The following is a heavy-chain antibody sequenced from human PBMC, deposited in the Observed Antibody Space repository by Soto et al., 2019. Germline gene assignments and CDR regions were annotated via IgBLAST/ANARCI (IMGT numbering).Heavy chain of an antibody. CDR2: ISAYNGNK. D-gene: IGHD6-6*01. V-gene: IGHV1-18*04. CDR3: ARTGGGMAARPLEY. J-gene: IGHJ4*02. CDR1: GYMFTTYG. Sequence: QVQLVQSGGEVKKPGASVEVSCRTSGYMFTTYGMSWVRQAPGQGLEWMAWISAYNGNKKYAQKFQGRVPMTTDTSTSPVSMELRNLTSDDTGTYFCARTGGGMAARPLEYWGQGTLVTVSS.